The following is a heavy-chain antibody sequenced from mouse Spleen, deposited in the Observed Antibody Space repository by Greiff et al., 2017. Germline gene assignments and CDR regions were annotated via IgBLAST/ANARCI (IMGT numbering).Heavy chain of an antibody. J-gene: IGHJ4*01. CDR3: ARVPYWGAMDY. V-gene: IGHV5-16*01. D-gene: IGHD1-1*01. Sequence: EVKLMESEGGLVQPGSSMKLSCTASGFTFSDYYMAWVRQVPEKGLEWVANINYDGSSTYYLDSLKSRFIISRDNAKNILYLQMSSLKSEDTATYYCARVPYWGAMDYWGQGTSVTVSS. CDR1: GFTFSDYY. CDR2: INYDGSST.